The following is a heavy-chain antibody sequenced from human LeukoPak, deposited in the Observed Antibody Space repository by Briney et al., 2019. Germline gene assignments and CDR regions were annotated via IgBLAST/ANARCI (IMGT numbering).Heavy chain of an antibody. CDR1: GFTFSSYW. V-gene: IGHV3-74*01. Sequence: GGSLRLSCAASGFTFSSYWMHWVRQAPGKGLVWVSRINSDGSSTSYADSVKGRFTISRDNAKNTLYLQMNSLRAEDTAVYYCAREGEGYNNYFDYWGQGTLVTVSS. CDR3: AREGEGYNNYFDY. CDR2: INSDGSST. J-gene: IGHJ4*02. D-gene: IGHD5-24*01.